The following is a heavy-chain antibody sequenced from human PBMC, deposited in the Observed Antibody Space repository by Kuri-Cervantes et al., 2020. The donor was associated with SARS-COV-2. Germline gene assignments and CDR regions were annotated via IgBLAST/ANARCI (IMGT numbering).Heavy chain of an antibody. V-gene: IGHV4-59*01. D-gene: IGHD2-2*01. CDR2: IYYSGST. CDR1: GGSISSYY. J-gene: IGHJ6*03. Sequence: SEILSLTCTVSGGSISSYYWSWIRQPPGKGLEWIGYIYYSGSTNYNPSLKSRVTISVDTSKNQFSLKLSSVTAADTAVYYCARVVPAADEGLYYYYMDVWGKGTTVTVSS. CDR3: ARVVPAADEGLYYYYMDV.